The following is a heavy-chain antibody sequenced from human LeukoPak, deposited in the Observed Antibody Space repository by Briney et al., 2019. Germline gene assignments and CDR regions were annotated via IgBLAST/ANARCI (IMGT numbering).Heavy chain of an antibody. J-gene: IGHJ5*02. D-gene: IGHD1-14*01. CDR3: ARDPEDWFDP. CDR1: GYSISSGYY. CDR2: IYYSGST. V-gene: IGHV4-38-2*02. Sequence: SETLSLTCTVSGYSISSGYYWGWIRQPPGKGLEWIGSIYYSGSTYYNPSLKSRVTISVDTSKNQFSLKLSSVTAADTAVYYCARDPEDWFDPWGQGTLVTVSS.